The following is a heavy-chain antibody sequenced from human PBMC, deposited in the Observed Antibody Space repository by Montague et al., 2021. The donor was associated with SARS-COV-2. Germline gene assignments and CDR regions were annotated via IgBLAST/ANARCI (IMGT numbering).Heavy chain of an antibody. Sequence: SETLSLTCTVSGGSISSSNYYGVWIRQPPGKGLEWIGTIFYSGSTYYNPSLKSRVTISIDTSKNQFSLKLNSVTAADTAVYYCASRRYSASGSRWYLDLWGRGTQVTVSS. D-gene: IGHD3-10*01. CDR3: ASRRYSASGSRWYLDL. J-gene: IGHJ2*01. V-gene: IGHV4-39*07. CDR2: IFYSGST. CDR1: GGSISSSNYY.